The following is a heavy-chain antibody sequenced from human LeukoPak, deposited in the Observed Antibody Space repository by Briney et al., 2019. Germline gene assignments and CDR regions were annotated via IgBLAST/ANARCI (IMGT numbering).Heavy chain of an antibody. CDR2: ITGSGGST. V-gene: IGHV3-23*01. CDR3: AKRDYYDTSAYHPLFYFDY. J-gene: IGHJ4*02. CDR1: GFSFSSYA. D-gene: IGHD3-22*01. Sequence: GGSLRLSCEASGFSFSSYAMSWVRQAPGKGLEWVSGITGSGGSTYYADSVKGRFTISRDNSKNTVYLQTNSLRAEDTAVYYCAKRDYYDTSAYHPLFYFDYWGQGTLVTVSS.